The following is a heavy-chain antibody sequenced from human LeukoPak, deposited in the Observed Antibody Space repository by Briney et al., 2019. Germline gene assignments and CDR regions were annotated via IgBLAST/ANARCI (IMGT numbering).Heavy chain of an antibody. D-gene: IGHD2-2*01. CDR2: INPNSGGT. CDR3: AREQRVVPAATLVY. J-gene: IGHJ4*02. CDR1: GYTFTSYY. Sequence: ASVKVSCKASGYTFTSYYIHYVRQAPGQGLEWMGWINPNSGGTNYAQKFQGWVTMTRDTSISTAYMELSRLRSDDTAVYYCAREQRVVPAATLVYWGQGTLVTVSS. V-gene: IGHV1-2*04.